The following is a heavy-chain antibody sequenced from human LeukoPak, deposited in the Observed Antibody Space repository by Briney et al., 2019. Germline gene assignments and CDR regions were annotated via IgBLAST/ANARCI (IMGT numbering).Heavy chain of an antibody. CDR1: GGSFSGYY. CDR3: ARSPFGSITMIENWFDP. CDR2: INHSGST. D-gene: IGHD3-22*01. J-gene: IGHJ5*02. V-gene: IGHV4-34*01. Sequence: SETLSPTCAVYGGSFSGYYWSWIRQPPGKGLEWIGEINHSGSTNYNPSLKSRVTISVDTSKNQFSLKLSSVTAADTAVYYCARSPFGSITMIENWFDPWGQGTLVTVSS.